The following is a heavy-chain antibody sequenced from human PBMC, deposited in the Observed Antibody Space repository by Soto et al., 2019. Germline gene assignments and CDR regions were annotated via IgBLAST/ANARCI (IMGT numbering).Heavy chain of an antibody. CDR2: MYTSGIT. CDR3: ARDDKGVSAAMLY. D-gene: IGHD2-2*01. J-gene: IGHJ4*02. Sequence: PSETLSLTCIVSGDSVRGYYWYWIRQPAGKGLEWIGRMYTSGITNYSPSLKSRVTMSVDTSKNQFSLKLTSVTAADTAVYYCARDDKGVSAAMLYWGQGTLVTVSS. V-gene: IGHV4-4*07. CDR1: GDSVRGYY.